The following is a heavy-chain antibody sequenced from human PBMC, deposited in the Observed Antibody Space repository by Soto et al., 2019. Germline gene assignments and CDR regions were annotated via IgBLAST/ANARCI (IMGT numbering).Heavy chain of an antibody. CDR2: IYYSGNT. CDR3: ASHPWKFEVGSSTDAFDI. V-gene: IGHV4-59*08. J-gene: IGHJ3*02. CDR1: NDSISNYY. Sequence: QVQLQESGPGLVKPSETLSLTCTVSNDSISNYYWSWIRQPPGKGLEWVGYIYYSGNTNYNPSLKTRVTMPVDTAKKEVYLKLNSVTAADTAMYYCASHPWKFEVGSSTDAFDIWGQGTMVTVSS. D-gene: IGHD2-2*01.